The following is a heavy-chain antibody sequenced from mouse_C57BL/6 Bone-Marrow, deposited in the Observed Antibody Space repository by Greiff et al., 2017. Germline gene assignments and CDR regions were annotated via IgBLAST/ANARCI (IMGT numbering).Heavy chain of an antibody. D-gene: IGHD2-3*01. J-gene: IGHJ2*01. CDR1: GYTFTSYW. CDR2: IDPSDSYT. Sequence: QVQLQQPGAELVRPGTSVKLSCKASGYTFTSYWMHWVKQRPGQGLEWIGVIDPSDSYTNYNQKFKGKATLTVDTSSSTAYMQLSSLTSEDSAVDYCARRYDGYCFDYWGQGTTLTVSS. CDR3: ARRYDGYCFDY. V-gene: IGHV1-59*01.